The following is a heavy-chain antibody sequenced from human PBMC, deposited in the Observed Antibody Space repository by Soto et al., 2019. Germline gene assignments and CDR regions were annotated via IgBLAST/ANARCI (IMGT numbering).Heavy chain of an antibody. CDR1: GFTFSSYG. D-gene: IGHD2-2*02. J-gene: IGHJ3*02. Sequence: QVQLVESGGGVVQPGRSLRLSCAASGFTFSSYGMHWVRQAPGKGLEWVAVISYDGSNKYYADSVKGRFTISRDNSKNTLYLQMNSLRAEDTAVYYCAKDLGGYCSSTSCYTGIGAFDIWGQGTMVTVSS. CDR3: AKDLGGYCSSTSCYTGIGAFDI. V-gene: IGHV3-30*18. CDR2: ISYDGSNK.